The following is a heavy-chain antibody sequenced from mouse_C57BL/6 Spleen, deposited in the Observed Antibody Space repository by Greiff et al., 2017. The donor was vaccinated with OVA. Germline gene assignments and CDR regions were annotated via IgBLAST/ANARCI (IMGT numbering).Heavy chain of an antibody. D-gene: IGHD3-3*01. V-gene: IGHV1-50*01. CDR1: GYTFTSYW. CDR3: ARGRGQPGGAY. CDR2: IDPSDSYT. J-gene: IGHJ3*01. Sequence: VQLQQPGAELVKPGASVKLSCKASGYTFTSYWMQWVKQRPGQGLEWIGEIDPSDSYTNYNQKFKGKATLTVDTSSSTAYMQLSSLTSEDSAVYYCARGRGQPGGAYWGQGTLVTVSA.